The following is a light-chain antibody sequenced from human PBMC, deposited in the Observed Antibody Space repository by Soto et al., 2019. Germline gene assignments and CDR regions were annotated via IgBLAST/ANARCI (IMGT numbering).Light chain of an antibody. CDR3: SSYRGTRSLVA. CDR2: DVT. Sequence: QSALTQPASVSGSPGQSITISCIGSFSDVGGYTYVSWYQQHPGKAPKLIIFDVTHRPSGVSDRFSGSKSGDTASLTISGLQPEDEAEYYCSSYRGTRSLVAFGGGTKLTVL. CDR1: FSDVGGYTY. V-gene: IGLV2-14*03. J-gene: IGLJ2*01.